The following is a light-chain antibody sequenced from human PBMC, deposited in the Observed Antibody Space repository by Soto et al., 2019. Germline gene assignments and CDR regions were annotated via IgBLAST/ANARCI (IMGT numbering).Light chain of an antibody. J-gene: IGLJ2*01. V-gene: IGLV2-14*01. CDR2: DVT. CDR1: SSDLGGYNF. Sequence: QSVLTQPASVSGSPGQSITISCTGTSSDLGGYNFVSWYQQKSGKAPKLIIYDVTNRPSGISNRFYGSKSGNTASLTISGLQPEDEADYFCSSYSSGSTLVIFGGGTQLTVL. CDR3: SSYSSGSTLVI.